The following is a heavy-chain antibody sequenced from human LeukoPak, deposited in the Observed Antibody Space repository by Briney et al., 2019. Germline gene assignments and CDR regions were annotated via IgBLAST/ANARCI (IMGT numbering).Heavy chain of an antibody. J-gene: IGHJ4*02. Sequence: GGSLRLSCAASGFTFSSYAMHWVRQAPGKGLEWVAVISYDGSNKYYADSVKGRFTISRDNSKNTLYLQMNSLRAEDTAVYYCARNYYYDSSGYVLRLDYWGQGTLVTVSS. CDR1: GFTFSSYA. CDR2: ISYDGSNK. CDR3: ARNYYYDSSGYVLRLDY. V-gene: IGHV3-30*04. D-gene: IGHD3-22*01.